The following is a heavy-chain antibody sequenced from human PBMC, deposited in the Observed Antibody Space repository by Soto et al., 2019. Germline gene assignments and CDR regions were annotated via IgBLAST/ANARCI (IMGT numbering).Heavy chain of an antibody. CDR3: AKDLYSNTRREYFQH. J-gene: IGHJ1*01. CDR1: GFTFSSYG. D-gene: IGHD6-13*01. CDR2: ISYDGSNK. V-gene: IGHV3-30*18. Sequence: QVQLVESGGGVVQPGRSLRLSCAASGFTFSSYGMHWVRQAPGKGLEWVAVISYDGSNKYYADSVKGRFTISRDNSENTLYLQMNSLRAEDTAVYYCAKDLYSNTRREYFQHWGQGTLVTVSS.